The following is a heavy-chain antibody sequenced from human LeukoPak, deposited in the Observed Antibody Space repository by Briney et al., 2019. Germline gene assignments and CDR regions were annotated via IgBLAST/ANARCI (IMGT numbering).Heavy chain of an antibody. V-gene: IGHV3-7*01. J-gene: IGHJ4*02. CDR2: IKEDGSEK. D-gene: IGHD3-10*01. CDR1: GFPFSGYW. Sequence: GGSLGLSCAASGFPFSGYWMSWVRQAPGKGLEWVASIKEDGSEKYYVDSVRGRLTISRDNAKNSLFLQMSSLRAEDTAVYYCARKLWFGEPGDYWGQGTLVTVSS. CDR3: ARKLWFGEPGDY.